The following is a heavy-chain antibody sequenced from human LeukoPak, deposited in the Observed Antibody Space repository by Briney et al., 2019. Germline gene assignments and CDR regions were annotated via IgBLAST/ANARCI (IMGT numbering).Heavy chain of an antibody. CDR1: GYTFTSYA. CDR2: INAGNGNT. D-gene: IGHD3-10*01. V-gene: IGHV1-3*01. CDR3: ARDLLRYYYGSGSYYNYGMDV. J-gene: IGHJ6*04. Sequence: GASVKVSCKASGYTFTSYAMHWVRQAPRQRLEWMGWINAGNGNTKYSQKFQGRVTITRDTSASTAYMELSSLRSEDTAVYYCARDLLRYYYGSGSYYNYGMDVWGKGTTVTVSS.